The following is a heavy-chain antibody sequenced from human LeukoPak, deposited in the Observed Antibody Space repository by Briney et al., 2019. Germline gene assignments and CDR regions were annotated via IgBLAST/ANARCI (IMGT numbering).Heavy chain of an antibody. J-gene: IGHJ4*02. CDR2: INHSGST. D-gene: IGHD3-16*01. V-gene: IGHV4-34*01. Sequence: PSETLSLICAVYGGSFSGYYWSWIRQPPGKGLEWIGEINHSGSTNYNPSLKSRVTISVDTSKNQFSLKLSSVTAADTAVYYCASMRGALDRLDFDIDYWGQGTLVTVSS. CDR1: GGSFSGYY. CDR3: ASMRGALDRLDFDIDY.